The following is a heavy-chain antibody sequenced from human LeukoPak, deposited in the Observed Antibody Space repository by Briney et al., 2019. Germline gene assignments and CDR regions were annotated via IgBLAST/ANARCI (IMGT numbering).Heavy chain of an antibody. CDR3: ARWASGYSYGAPDY. V-gene: IGHV1-3*01. CDR2: INAGNGNT. D-gene: IGHD5-18*01. CDR1: GYTFTSYA. Sequence: VKFSCKASGYTFTSYAMHWVRQAPGQRLEWMGWINAGNGNTKYSQKFQGRVTITRDTSASTAYMELSSLRSEDTAVYYCARWASGYSYGAPDYWGQGTLVTVSS. J-gene: IGHJ4*02.